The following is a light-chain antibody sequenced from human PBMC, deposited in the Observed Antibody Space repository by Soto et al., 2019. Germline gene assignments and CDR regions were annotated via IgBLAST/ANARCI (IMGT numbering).Light chain of an antibody. Sequence: QSVLTQPPSVSEAPRQRVTISCSGSSSNIGNNPVNWYQQLPGKAPRLLIFHDDVLPSGVSDRFSASKSGTSASLTISGLQAEDEGDYYCNSYTSSSTRVFGTGTKVTVL. V-gene: IGLV1-36*01. CDR3: NSYTSSSTRV. CDR1: SSNIGNNP. J-gene: IGLJ1*01. CDR2: HDD.